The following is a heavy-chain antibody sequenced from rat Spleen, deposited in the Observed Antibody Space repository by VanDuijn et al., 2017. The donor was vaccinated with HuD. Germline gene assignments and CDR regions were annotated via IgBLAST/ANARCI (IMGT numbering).Heavy chain of an antibody. V-gene: IGHV5-7*01. Sequence: EVQVVESGGGIVQPGRSMKLSCAASGFTFSNYDMVWVRQAPTKGLKWVASISYDGSTPYYRDSVKGRFTISRDNAKSTLYLQMDSLRSEDTATYYSTRGYYFDYWGQGVMVTVSS. CDR2: ISYDGSTP. CDR3: TRGYYFDY. CDR1: GFTFSNYD. J-gene: IGHJ2*01.